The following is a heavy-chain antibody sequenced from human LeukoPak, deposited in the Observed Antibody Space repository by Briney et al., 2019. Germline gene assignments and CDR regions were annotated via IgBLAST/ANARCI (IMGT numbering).Heavy chain of an antibody. CDR3: ARGAYYDFWSGYPQVFDY. CDR2: IYYSGST. D-gene: IGHD3-3*01. Sequence: PSETLPLTCTVSGGSISSGGYYWSWIRQHPGKGLEWIGYIYYSGSTYYNPSLKSRVTISVDTSKNQFSLKLSSVTAADTAVYYCARGAYYDFWSGYPQVFDYWGQGTLVTVSS. CDR1: GGSISSGGYY. V-gene: IGHV4-31*03. J-gene: IGHJ4*02.